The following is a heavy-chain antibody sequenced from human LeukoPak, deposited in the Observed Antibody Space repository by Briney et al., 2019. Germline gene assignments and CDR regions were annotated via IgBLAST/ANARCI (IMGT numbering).Heavy chain of an antibody. J-gene: IGHJ6*02. CDR1: GGSFSGYY. CDR2: INHSGST. Sequence: SETLSLTCAVYGGSFSGYYWSWIRQPPGKGLEWIGEINHSGSTNYNPSLKSRVTISVDTSKNQFSLKLSSVTAADTAVYYCARKGSSWYRAGMDVWGQGPTVTVSS. D-gene: IGHD6-13*01. V-gene: IGHV4-34*01. CDR3: ARKGSSWYRAGMDV.